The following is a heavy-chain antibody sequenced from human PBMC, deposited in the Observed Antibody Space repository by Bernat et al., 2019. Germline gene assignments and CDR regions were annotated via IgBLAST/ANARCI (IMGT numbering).Heavy chain of an antibody. Sequence: QVQLVESGGGVVQPGRSLRLSCAASGFTFSSYGMHWVRQAPGKGLEWVAVISYDGSNKYYADSVKGRFTISRDNSKNTLYLQMNSLRAEDTAVYYCAKYFQSYGDYTTPCDYWGQGTLVTVSS. J-gene: IGHJ4*02. D-gene: IGHD4-17*01. CDR3: AKYFQSYGDYTTPCDY. V-gene: IGHV3-30*18. CDR1: GFTFSSYG. CDR2: ISYDGSNK.